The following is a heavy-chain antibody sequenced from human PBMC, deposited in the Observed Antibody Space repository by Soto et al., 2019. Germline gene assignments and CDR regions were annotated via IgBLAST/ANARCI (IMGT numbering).Heavy chain of an antibody. CDR1: GFNFSSYG. CDR2: IWYDGSNK. J-gene: IGHJ3*02. V-gene: IGHV3-33*01. CDR3: ARAGYSSGWYRGDAFDI. D-gene: IGHD6-19*01. Sequence: GGSLRLSCAASGFNFSSYGMHWVRQAPGKGLEWVAVIWYDGSNKYYADSVKGRFTISRDNSKNTLYLQMNSLRAEDTAVYYCARAGYSSGWYRGDAFDIWGQGTMVTVSS.